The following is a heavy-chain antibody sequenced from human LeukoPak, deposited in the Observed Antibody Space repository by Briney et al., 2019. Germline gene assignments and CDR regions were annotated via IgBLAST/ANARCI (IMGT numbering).Heavy chain of an antibody. J-gene: IGHJ6*02. CDR2: MNPNSGNT. CDR3: ARESSIKYYYDSSGHSYGMDV. Sequence: ASVKVSCKASGYTFTSYDINWVRQATGQGLEWMGWMNPNSGNTGYPQKFQGRVTMTRNTSISTAYMELSSLRSEDTAVYYCARESSIKYYYDSSGHSYGMDVWGQGTTVTVSS. D-gene: IGHD3-22*01. V-gene: IGHV1-8*01. CDR1: GYTFTSYD.